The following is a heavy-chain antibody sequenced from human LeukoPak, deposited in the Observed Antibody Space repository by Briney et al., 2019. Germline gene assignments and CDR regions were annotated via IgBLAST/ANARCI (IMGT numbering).Heavy chain of an antibody. CDR3: ESADPYYYYYMDV. CDR2: IYYSGST. CDR1: GLTFSDYA. V-gene: IGHV4-59*05. Sequence: GSLRLSCAASGLTFSDYAMSWFRQAPGKGLEWIGSIYYSGSTYYNPSLKSRVTISVDTSKNQFSLKLSSVTAADTAVYYCESADPYYYYYMDVWGKGTTVTVSS. D-gene: IGHD2-2*01. J-gene: IGHJ6*03.